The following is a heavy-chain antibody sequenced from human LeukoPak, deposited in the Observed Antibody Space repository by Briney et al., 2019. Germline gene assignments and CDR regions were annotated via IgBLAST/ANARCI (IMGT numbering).Heavy chain of an antibody. J-gene: IGHJ4*02. CDR3: ARPFGDIDY. CDR2: INPNSGGT. V-gene: IGHV1-2*02. D-gene: IGHD4-17*01. Sequence: ASVKVSCKASGYTFTGYYMHWVRQAPGQGLEWMGWINPNSGGTNYAQKFQGRVTMTRDTSISTAYLQWSSLKASDTAMYYCARPFGDIDYWGQGTLVTVSS. CDR1: GYTFTGYY.